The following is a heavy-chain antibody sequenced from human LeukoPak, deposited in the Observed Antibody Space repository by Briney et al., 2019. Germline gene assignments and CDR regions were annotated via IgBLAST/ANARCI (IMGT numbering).Heavy chain of an antibody. CDR2: INHSGST. V-gene: IGHV4-34*01. J-gene: IGHJ4*02. D-gene: IGHD3-22*01. CDR1: GGSFSGYY. CDR3: ARRLRNTYYYDSSGYYGY. Sequence: PSETLSLTCAVYGGSFSGYYWSWIRQPPGKGLEWIGEINHSGSTNCNPSLKSRVTISVDTSKNQFSLKLSSVTAADTAVYYCARRLRNTYYYDSSGYYGYWGQGTLVTVSS.